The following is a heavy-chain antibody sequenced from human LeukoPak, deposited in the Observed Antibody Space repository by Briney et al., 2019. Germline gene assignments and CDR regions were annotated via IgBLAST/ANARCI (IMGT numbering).Heavy chain of an antibody. V-gene: IGHV3-9*01. CDR2: ISWNSGSI. CDR1: GFTFYDYA. CDR3: AKDISPTTMVRGANAFDI. Sequence: SLRLSFAASGFTFYDYAMHWVRQAPGKGLEWVSGISWNSGSIGYADSVKGRFTISRDNAKNSLYLQMNSLRAEDTALYYCAKDISPTTMVRGANAFDIWGQGTMVTVSS. J-gene: IGHJ3*02. D-gene: IGHD3-10*01.